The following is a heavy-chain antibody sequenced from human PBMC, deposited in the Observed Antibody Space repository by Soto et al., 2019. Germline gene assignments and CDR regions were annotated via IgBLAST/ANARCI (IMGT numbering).Heavy chain of an antibody. V-gene: IGHV3-30*04. CDR2: ISSDGSAK. CDR1: GFTFRRHA. J-gene: IGHJ4*02. CDR3: ARSRSGAVADSFDS. Sequence: QVHLVESGGGVVQPGRSLRLSCAASGFTFRRHAVHWVRQAPGKGPEWVAVISSDGSAKYYLDSVKGRFTSSRDNSKNTVFLQLNSLSYEDTAVYYCARSRSGAVADSFDSWGQGTLVTVST. D-gene: IGHD3-10*01.